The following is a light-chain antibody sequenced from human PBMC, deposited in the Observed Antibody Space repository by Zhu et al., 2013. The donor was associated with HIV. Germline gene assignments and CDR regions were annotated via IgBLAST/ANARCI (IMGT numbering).Light chain of an antibody. CDR3: QQYGSSPYS. J-gene: IGKJ2*03. CDR1: HSFSSNF. CDR2: SAS. Sequence: EIVLTQSPGTLSLFPGQRATLSCRASHSFSSNFLAWYQHKPGQAPRLLIYSASTRATGVPERFSGSGSGTDFTLTISRLEPEDFAIYYCQQYGSSPYSFGQGTRLEL. V-gene: IGKV3-20*01.